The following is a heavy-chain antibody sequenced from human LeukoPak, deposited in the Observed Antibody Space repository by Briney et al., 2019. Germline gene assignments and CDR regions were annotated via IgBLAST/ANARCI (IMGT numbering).Heavy chain of an antibody. CDR3: STSRWDF. D-gene: IGHD6-13*01. J-gene: IGHJ4*02. CDR2: ISGSGGST. Sequence: GGSLRLSCAASGFTFSSYAISWVRQAPGKGLEWVSAISGSGGSTYYADSVRGRFTISRDNAKNSLYLQMNSLRAEDTAVYYCSTSRWDFWGQGTLVTVSS. CDR1: GFTFSSYA. V-gene: IGHV3-23*01.